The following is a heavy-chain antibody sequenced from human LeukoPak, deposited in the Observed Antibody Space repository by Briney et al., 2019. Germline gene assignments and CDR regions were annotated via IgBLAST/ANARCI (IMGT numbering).Heavy chain of an antibody. V-gene: IGHV4-59*01. CDR3: ARVRQQLSDDAFDI. CDR2: IYYSGST. J-gene: IGHJ3*02. Sequence: PSETLSLTCTVSGGSISSYYWSWIRQPPGKGLEWIGYIYYSGSTNYNPSHKSRVTISVDTSKNQFSLKLSSVTAADTAVYYCARVRQQLSDDAFDIWGQGTLVTVSS. D-gene: IGHD6-13*01. CDR1: GGSISSYY.